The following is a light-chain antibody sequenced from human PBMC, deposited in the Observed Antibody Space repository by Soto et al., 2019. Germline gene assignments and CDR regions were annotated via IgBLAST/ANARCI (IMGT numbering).Light chain of an antibody. CDR2: ANN. Sequence: QSALTQPPSVSEAPGQRVTISCTGSSSNIGAGYEAHWYQQVPGTAPKLLIYANNNRPSGVPDRFSGSKSGTSAYLAITGLQAEDEAEYYCQSYDSSLSGYVFGTGTKVTVL. CDR3: QSYDSSLSGYV. CDR1: SSNIGAGYE. V-gene: IGLV1-40*01. J-gene: IGLJ1*01.